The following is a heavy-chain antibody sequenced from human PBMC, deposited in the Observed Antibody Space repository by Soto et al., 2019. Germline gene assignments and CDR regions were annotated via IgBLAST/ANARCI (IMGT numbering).Heavy chain of an antibody. J-gene: IGHJ4*02. CDR2: ISGSGGST. D-gene: IGHD2-15*01. Sequence: GGSLRLSCAASGFTFSSYAMSWVRQAPGKGLEWVSAISGSGGSTYYADSVKGRFTISRDNSKNTLYLQMNSLRAEDTAVYYCAKDLDIVVVVAGTGGGFDYWGQGTLVTVSS. V-gene: IGHV3-23*01. CDR1: GFTFSSYA. CDR3: AKDLDIVVVVAGTGGGFDY.